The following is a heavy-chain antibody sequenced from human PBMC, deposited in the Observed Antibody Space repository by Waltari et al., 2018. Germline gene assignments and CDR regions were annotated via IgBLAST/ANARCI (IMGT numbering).Heavy chain of an antibody. J-gene: IGHJ4*02. CDR1: GFTFNTYW. D-gene: IGHD6-19*01. Sequence: DVQRVESGSGLVQAGGAVRLSWAFPGFTFNTYWMNWVRQAPGKGLEWVANIEKDGSETNYVDSVKGRFTISRDNAKNSVYLQMNSLRAEDTAVYYCAAGAGWLIDYWGQGTLVTVSS. V-gene: IGHV3-7*01. CDR2: IEKDGSET. CDR3: AAGAGWLIDY.